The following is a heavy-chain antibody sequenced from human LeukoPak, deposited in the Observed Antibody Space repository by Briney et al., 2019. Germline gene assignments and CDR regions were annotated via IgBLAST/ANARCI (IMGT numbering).Heavy chain of an antibody. CDR3: AKWGPYDILTGRIN. V-gene: IGHV3-7*03. CDR1: GFTFSSYW. J-gene: IGHJ4*02. Sequence: PGGSLRLSCAASGFTFSSYWMSWVRQAPGKGLEWVANIKQDGGEKYYVDSVKGRFTISRGNAKNSLYLQMNSLRAEDTAVYYCAKWGPYDILTGRINWGQGTLVTVSS. CDR2: IKQDGGEK. D-gene: IGHD3-9*01.